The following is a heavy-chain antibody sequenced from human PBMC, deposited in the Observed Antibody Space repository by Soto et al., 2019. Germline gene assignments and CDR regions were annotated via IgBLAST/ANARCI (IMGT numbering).Heavy chain of an antibody. V-gene: IGHV4-4*07. CDR3: ARGPRGYVYYHGMDV. CDR2: IDTSGTT. CDR1: FVSLSIYY. D-gene: IGHD3-10*01. J-gene: IGHJ6*02. Sequence: LSLTCTVAFVSLSIYYCGWIRQSAGKGLEWIGRIDTSGTTNYNPSLKSRVTMSVDASKNQFSLNLSSVTAADTAVYYCARGPRGYVYYHGMDVWGQGTTVTVSS.